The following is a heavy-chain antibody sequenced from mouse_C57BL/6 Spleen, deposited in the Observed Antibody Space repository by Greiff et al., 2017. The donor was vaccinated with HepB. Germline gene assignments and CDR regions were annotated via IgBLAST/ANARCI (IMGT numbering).Heavy chain of an antibody. D-gene: IGHD1-1*01. CDR1: GFSLTSYG. CDR3: ARRGNYGSSYDAMDY. V-gene: IGHV2-2*01. CDR2: IWSGGST. Sequence: VKLVESGPGLVQPSQSLSITCTVSGFSLTSYGVHWVRQSPGKGLEWLGVIWSGGSTDYNAAFISRLSISKDNSKSQVFFKMNSLQADDTAIYYCARRGNYGSSYDAMDYWGQGTSVTVSS. J-gene: IGHJ4*01.